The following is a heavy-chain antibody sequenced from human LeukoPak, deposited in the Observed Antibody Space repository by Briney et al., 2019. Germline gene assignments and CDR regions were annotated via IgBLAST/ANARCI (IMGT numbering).Heavy chain of an antibody. CDR2: ISSSGSTI. Sequence: PGGSLRLSCAASGFTFSSYEMNWVRQAPGKGLEWVSYISSSGSTIYYADSVKGRFTISRDNAKNSLYLQMNSLRAEDTAVYYCAREYFDWSHDAFDIWGQGTMVTVSS. D-gene: IGHD3-9*01. CDR1: GFTFSSYE. CDR3: AREYFDWSHDAFDI. J-gene: IGHJ3*02. V-gene: IGHV3-48*03.